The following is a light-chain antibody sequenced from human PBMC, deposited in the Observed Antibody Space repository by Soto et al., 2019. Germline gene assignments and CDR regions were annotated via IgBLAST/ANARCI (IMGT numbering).Light chain of an antibody. V-gene: IGKV1-9*01. Sequence: DIHLTQSPSFLSASVGDRVTITCRPSQAVPNNMAWYQQKPGKPPKLLIYEESTLHSGVPSRFSGRKSGTQFTLTIDSLQPEDFAVYYCQQRTDRPPWTFGQGTKVDIK. CDR2: EES. CDR1: QAVPNN. CDR3: QQRTDRPPWT. J-gene: IGKJ1*01.